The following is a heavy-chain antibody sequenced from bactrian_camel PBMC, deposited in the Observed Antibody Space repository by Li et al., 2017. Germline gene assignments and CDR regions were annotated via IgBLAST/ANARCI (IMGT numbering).Heavy chain of an antibody. CDR1: GDTFSSGC. V-gene: IGHV3-3*01. J-gene: IGHJ4*01. D-gene: IGHD1*01. CDR3: ATSISGTWAGPNR. Sequence: HVQLVESGGGSVQAGGSLRLSCEVSGDTFSSGCMGWFRQAPGKEREGVAAISWDGYITYHADAVKGRFTCSRNNARNSVYLQMNNLRPEDTAMYYCATSISGTWAGPNRWGRGTQVTVS. CDR2: ISWDGYIT.